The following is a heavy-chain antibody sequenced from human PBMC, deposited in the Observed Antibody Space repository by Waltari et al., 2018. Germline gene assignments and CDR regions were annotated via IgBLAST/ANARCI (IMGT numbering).Heavy chain of an antibody. CDR2: IYSGGST. CDR1: GFTVSSNY. J-gene: IGHJ2*01. CDR3: ARENFTYYYDSSGYYVRYFDL. Sequence: EVQLVESGGGLVQPGGSLRLSCAASGFTVSSNYMRWVRQAPGKGLEWVSVIYSGGSTYYADSVKGRFTISRDNSKNTLYLQMNSLRAEDTAVYYCARENFTYYYDSSGYYVRYFDLWGRGTLVTVSS. V-gene: IGHV3-66*02. D-gene: IGHD3-22*01.